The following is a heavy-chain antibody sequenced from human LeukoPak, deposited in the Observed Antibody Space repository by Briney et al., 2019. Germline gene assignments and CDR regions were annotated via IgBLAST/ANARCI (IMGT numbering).Heavy chain of an antibody. D-gene: IGHD6-13*01. Sequence: GGSLRLSCAASGFTFSSYWMHWVRQAPGKGLEWVSSISSSSSYIYYADSVKGRFTISRDNAKNSLYLQMNSLRAEDTAVYYCARDFSAAAHYGMDVWGQGTTVTVSS. J-gene: IGHJ6*02. CDR3: ARDFSAAAHYGMDV. V-gene: IGHV3-21*01. CDR1: GFTFSSYW. CDR2: ISSSSSYI.